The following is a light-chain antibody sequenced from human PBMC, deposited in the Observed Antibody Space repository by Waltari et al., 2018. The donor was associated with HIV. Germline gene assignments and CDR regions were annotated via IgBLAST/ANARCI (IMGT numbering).Light chain of an antibody. V-gene: IGLV1-47*01. CDR3: AAWDDSLSAWV. CDR2: RHN. J-gene: IGLJ3*02. Sequence: QSVLTQPPSASGTPGQRVTISCSGSSSNIGRNYVYWYQQFPGTAPKLLIYRHNQRPSGVPGRFSGSKSGTSASLAISGLRSEDEADYYCAAWDDSLSAWVFGGGTKLTVL. CDR1: SSNIGRNY.